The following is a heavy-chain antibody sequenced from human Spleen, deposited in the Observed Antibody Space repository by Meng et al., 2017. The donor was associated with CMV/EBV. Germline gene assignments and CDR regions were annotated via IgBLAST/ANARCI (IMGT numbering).Heavy chain of an antibody. V-gene: IGHV1-18*01. D-gene: IGHD3-10*01. CDR2: SGTYKGHT. CDR3: ARVHPGGLGESATGGMDV. J-gene: IGHJ6*02. CDR1: GYTFYTYG. Sequence: ASVKVSCKASGYTFYTYGIIWVRQAPGQGLEWMGWSGTYKGHTNYVQKFQGRVTMTTDTSTSTAYMELRSLRSEDTAVYYCARVHPGGLGESATGGMDVWGQGTTVTVSS.